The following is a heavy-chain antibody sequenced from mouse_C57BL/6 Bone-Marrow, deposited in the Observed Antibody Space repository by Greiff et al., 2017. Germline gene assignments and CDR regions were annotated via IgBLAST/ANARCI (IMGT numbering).Heavy chain of an antibody. CDR2: ILPGSGSN. J-gene: IGHJ4*01. Sequence: QVQLQQSGAELMKPGASVKLSCKATGYTFTGYWIEWVKQRPGHGLEWIGEILPGSGSNNYNEKFKGKATFTADTSSTAAYLLLSSLSTEDSAIYYCARYCYDGYYYAMDYWGQGTSVTVSS. CDR3: ARYCYDGYYYAMDY. CDR1: GYTFTGYW. D-gene: IGHD2-12*01. V-gene: IGHV1-9*01.